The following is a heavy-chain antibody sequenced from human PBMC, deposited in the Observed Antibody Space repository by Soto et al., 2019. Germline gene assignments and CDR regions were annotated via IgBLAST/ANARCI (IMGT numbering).Heavy chain of an antibody. J-gene: IGHJ4*02. CDR1: GYTFTSYY. CDR3: ARDAQFGAYQALLRKILDY. Sequence: ASVKVSCKASGYTFTSYYMHWVRQAPGQGLEWMGIINPSGGSTSYAQKFQGRVTMTRDTSTSTVYMELSSLRSEDTAVYYCARDAQFGAYQALLRKILDYWGQGTLVTVSS. CDR2: INPSGGST. D-gene: IGHD2-15*01. V-gene: IGHV1-46*01.